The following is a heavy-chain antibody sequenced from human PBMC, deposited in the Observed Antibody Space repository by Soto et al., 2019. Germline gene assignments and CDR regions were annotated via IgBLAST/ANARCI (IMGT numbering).Heavy chain of an antibody. D-gene: IGHD3-22*01. V-gene: IGHV1-18*01. CDR3: ARAAYYYESSGYYPGDY. Sequence: VKVSCKVSGYTFPSFGISWVRQAPGQGLEWMGWVSAQSGNTKVPQKFQGRVTFTRDTSASTVYMEVSSLRSEDTAVYYCARAAYYYESSGYYPGDYWGQGTLVTVSS. J-gene: IGHJ4*02. CDR1: GYTFPSFG. CDR2: VSAQSGNT.